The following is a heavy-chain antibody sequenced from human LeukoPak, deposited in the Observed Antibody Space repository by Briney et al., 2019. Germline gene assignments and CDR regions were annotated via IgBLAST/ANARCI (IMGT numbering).Heavy chain of an antibody. J-gene: IGHJ4*02. CDR2: ITGGGGNT. Sequence: GASLRLSCAASGFTFSNYAMSWVRQAPGKGLEWVSAITGGGGNTYYADSVKGRFTISRDNSKNTVFLQMNSLRAEDTAVYYCAKWGDYDVLTGYYVSDYWGQGTLVTVSS. V-gene: IGHV3-23*01. D-gene: IGHD3-9*01. CDR3: AKWGDYDVLTGYYVSDY. CDR1: GFTFSNYA.